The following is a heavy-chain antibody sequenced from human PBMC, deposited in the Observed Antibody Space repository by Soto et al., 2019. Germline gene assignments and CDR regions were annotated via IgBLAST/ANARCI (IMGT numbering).Heavy chain of an antibody. V-gene: IGHV4-59*12. J-gene: IGHJ5*02. CDR3: ARILYVREGYTWFDP. CDR1: GGSISSYY. D-gene: IGHD1-26*01. CDR2: INHSGST. Sequence: SETLSLTCTVSGGSISSYYWSWIRQPPGKGLEWIGYINHSGSTNYNPSLKSRVTISVDTAKNQFSLKLSSVTAADTAVYYCARILYVREGYTWFDPWGQGTLVTVSS.